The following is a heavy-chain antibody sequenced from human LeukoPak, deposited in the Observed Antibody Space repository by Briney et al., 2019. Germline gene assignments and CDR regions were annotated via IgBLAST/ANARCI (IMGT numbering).Heavy chain of an antibody. J-gene: IGHJ4*02. CDR2: INPNSGGT. CDR3: ARGPPIAVAHFDY. CDR1: GCTFTGYY. Sequence: ASVKVSCKASGCTFTGYYMHWVRQAPGQGLEWMGWINPNSGGTNYAQKFQGRVTMTRDTSISTAYMELSRLRSDDTAVYYCARGPPIAVAHFDYWGQGTLVTVSS. V-gene: IGHV1-2*02. D-gene: IGHD6-19*01.